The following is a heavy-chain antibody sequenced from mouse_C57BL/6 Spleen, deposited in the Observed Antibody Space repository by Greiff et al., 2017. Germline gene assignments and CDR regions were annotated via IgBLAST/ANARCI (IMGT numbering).Heavy chain of an antibody. Sequence: VQLKESGPELVKPGASVKMSCKASGYTFTDYNMHWVKQSHGKSLEWIGYINPNNGGTSYNQKFKGKATLTVNKSSSTAYMELRSLTSEDSAVYYCARGTYYGSSYGGFAYWGQGTLVTVSA. D-gene: IGHD1-1*01. V-gene: IGHV1-22*01. CDR3: ARGTYYGSSYGGFAY. CDR2: INPNNGGT. CDR1: GYTFTDYN. J-gene: IGHJ3*01.